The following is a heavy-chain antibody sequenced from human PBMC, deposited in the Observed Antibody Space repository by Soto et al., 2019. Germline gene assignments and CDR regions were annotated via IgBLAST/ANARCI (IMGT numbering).Heavy chain of an antibody. Sequence: PSETLSLTCAVYGGSFSGYYWSWIRQPPGKGLEWIGYIYYSGSAYYNPSLKSRVTISVDTSKNQFSLKLSSVTAADTAVYYCARRWGHGDYFLFDLWGHGNLVTVSS. CDR2: IYYSGSA. J-gene: IGHJ1*01. CDR3: ARRWGHGDYFLFDL. D-gene: IGHD4-17*01. V-gene: IGHV4-34*01. CDR1: GGSFSGYY.